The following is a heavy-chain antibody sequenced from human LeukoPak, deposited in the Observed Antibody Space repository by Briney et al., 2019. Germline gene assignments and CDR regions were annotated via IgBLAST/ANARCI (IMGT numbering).Heavy chain of an antibody. J-gene: IGHJ5*02. Sequence: MPSETLSLTCSVSGGSISGYYWSWVRQPPGKGLEWVGYIYSSGGANYNPSLKSRVTLSVDTSKNQFSLKLSSVTAADTAVYYCARIPGGTVTTDWFDPWGQGTLVTVSS. CDR1: GGSISGYY. V-gene: IGHV4-59*12. CDR2: IYSSGGA. CDR3: ARIPGGTVTTDWFDP. D-gene: IGHD4-17*01.